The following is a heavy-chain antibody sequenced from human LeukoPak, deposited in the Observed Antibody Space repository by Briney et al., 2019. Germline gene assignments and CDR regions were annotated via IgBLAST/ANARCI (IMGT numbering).Heavy chain of an antibody. D-gene: IGHD5-18*01. J-gene: IGHJ4*02. V-gene: IGHV3-21*01. CDR3: ARVVWGWDTAMPTPFDY. CDR1: GFTFSSYS. Sequence: GGSLRLSCAASGFTFSSYSMNWVRQAPGKGLEWVSSISRSSSYIYYGDSVKGRFTISRDNAKNSLYLQMNSLRAEDTAVYYCARVVWGWDTAMPTPFDYRGQGTLVTVSS. CDR2: ISRSSSYI.